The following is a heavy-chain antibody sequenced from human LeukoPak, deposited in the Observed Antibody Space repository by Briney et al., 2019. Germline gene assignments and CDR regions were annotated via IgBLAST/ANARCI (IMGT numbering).Heavy chain of an antibody. CDR1: GDSVSSNSVT. Sequence: SQTLSLTCAISGDSVSSNSVTWNWIRQSPSRGLEWLGRTYYYRSEWYNHYAISVKSRAIISPDTSKNQFSLQLKFMTPEDTAVYYCAREEAVALDYWGQGTLVTVSS. D-gene: IGHD6-19*01. CDR2: TYYYRSEWYN. V-gene: IGHV6-1*01. CDR3: AREEAVALDY. J-gene: IGHJ4*02.